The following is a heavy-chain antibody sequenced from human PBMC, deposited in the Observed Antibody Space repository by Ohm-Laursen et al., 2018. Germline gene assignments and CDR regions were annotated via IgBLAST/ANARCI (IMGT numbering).Heavy chain of an antibody. CDR1: GYTFTNYY. Sequence: ASVKVSCKASGYTFTNYYMHWVRQAPGQGLEWMGIINTGGGSTSHAQKFQGRLTMIRDTSTSTVYMELSSLRSEDTAMYYCARGQPIDFWGQGTLVTVSS. V-gene: IGHV1-46*01. CDR2: INTGGGST. J-gene: IGHJ4*02. CDR3: ARGQPIDF.